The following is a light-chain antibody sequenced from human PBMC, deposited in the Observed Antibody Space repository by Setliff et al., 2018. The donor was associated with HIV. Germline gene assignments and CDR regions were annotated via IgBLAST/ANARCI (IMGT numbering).Light chain of an antibody. Sequence: QSVLTQPASVSGSPGQSITISCTGTSSDVGGYNYVSWYQQHPGKAPKLMIYDVSNRPSGVSNRFSGSKSGNTASLTISGLQAEDEADYYCSSYAGSNTYVFGTGTKVTV. J-gene: IGLJ1*01. V-gene: IGLV2-14*03. CDR1: SSDVGGYNY. CDR3: SSYAGSNTYV. CDR2: DVS.